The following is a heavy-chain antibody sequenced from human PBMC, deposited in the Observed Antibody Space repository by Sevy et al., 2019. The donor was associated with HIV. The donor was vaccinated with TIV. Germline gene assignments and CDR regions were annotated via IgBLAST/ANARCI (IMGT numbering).Heavy chain of an antibody. D-gene: IGHD3-10*01. J-gene: IGHJ3*02. CDR2: IYPGDSDT. CDR1: GYTFINYW. CDR3: ARLSASGVYYNPYRGVFHI. Sequence: GESLKISCEGSGYTFINYWIAWVRQMPGKGLEWMGIIYPGDSDTSYSPSFQGQVTISADKSISTAYLQWSSLKASDTAMYYCARLSASGVYYNPYRGVFHIWGQGTMVTVSS. V-gene: IGHV5-51*01.